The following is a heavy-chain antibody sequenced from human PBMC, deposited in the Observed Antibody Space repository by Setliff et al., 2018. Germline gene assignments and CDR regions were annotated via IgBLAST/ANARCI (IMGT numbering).Heavy chain of an antibody. Sequence: PGGSLRLSCAASGFTFSGYWMTWVRQAPGKGLEWVAAINPAGSEKYYVNYLKGRFTISRDISKNTLYLQMNSLRAEDTAVYYCAKIQGPSYYDSSGYVDYWGQGTLVTVSS. CDR2: INPAGSEK. D-gene: IGHD3-22*01. CDR1: GFTFSGYW. J-gene: IGHJ4*02. CDR3: AKIQGPSYYDSSGYVDY. V-gene: IGHV3-7*03.